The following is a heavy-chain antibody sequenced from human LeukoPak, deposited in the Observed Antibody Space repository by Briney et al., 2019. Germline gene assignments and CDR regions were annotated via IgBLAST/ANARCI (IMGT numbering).Heavy chain of an antibody. J-gene: IGHJ3*02. D-gene: IGHD2-2*01. Sequence: GGSLRLSCAASGFTFSSYSMNWVRQAPGKGLEWVSSISSSSRYIYYADSVKGRFTISRDNAKNSLYLQMNSLRAEDTAVYYCARDGPSDCSSTSCLYHDAFDIWGQGTMVTVSS. CDR1: GFTFSSYS. CDR2: ISSSSRYI. V-gene: IGHV3-21*01. CDR3: ARDGPSDCSSTSCLYHDAFDI.